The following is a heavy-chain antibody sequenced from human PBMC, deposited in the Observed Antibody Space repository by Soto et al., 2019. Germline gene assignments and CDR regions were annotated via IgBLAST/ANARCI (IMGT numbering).Heavy chain of an antibody. D-gene: IGHD2-15*01. CDR1: GFTFSSYS. Sequence: EVQLVESGGGLVKPGASLRLSCAASGFTFSSYSMNWVRQAPGKGLEWVSSISSSSSSIYYADSVKGRFTISRDNAKNSLYLQMNSLRAEDTAVYYCVGYCSGGSCYSEADYWGQGTLVTVSS. J-gene: IGHJ4*02. CDR2: ISSSSSSI. CDR3: VGYCSGGSCYSEADY. V-gene: IGHV3-21*01.